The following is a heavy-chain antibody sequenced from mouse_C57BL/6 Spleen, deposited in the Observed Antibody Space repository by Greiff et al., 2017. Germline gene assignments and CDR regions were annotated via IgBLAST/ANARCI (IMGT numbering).Heavy chain of an antibody. J-gene: IGHJ4*01. Sequence: QVQLKESGAELVRPGASVTLSCKASGYTFTDYEMHWVKQTPVHGLEWIGAIDPETGGTAYNQKFKGKAILTADKATSTAYMELRSLTSEDSAVYYCTRKGYNGPLYAMDYWGQGTSVTVSS. CDR1: GYTFTDYE. D-gene: IGHD2-2*01. CDR2: IDPETGGT. V-gene: IGHV1-15*01. CDR3: TRKGYNGPLYAMDY.